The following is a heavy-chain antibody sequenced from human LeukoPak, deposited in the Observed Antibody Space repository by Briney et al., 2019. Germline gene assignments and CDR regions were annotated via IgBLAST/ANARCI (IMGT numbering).Heavy chain of an antibody. D-gene: IGHD3-22*01. CDR2: ITGSDSST. J-gene: IGHJ4*02. Sequence: GGSLRLSCAASGFTFSSSAMTWVHQGPGKGLEWVSTITGSDSSTYYADSVKGRFTISRDFSKNTVHLQMNSLRVEDTAIYYCAKGPQLFSGYHPDYWGQGTLVTVSS. V-gene: IGHV3-23*01. CDR3: AKGPQLFSGYHPDY. CDR1: GFTFSSSA.